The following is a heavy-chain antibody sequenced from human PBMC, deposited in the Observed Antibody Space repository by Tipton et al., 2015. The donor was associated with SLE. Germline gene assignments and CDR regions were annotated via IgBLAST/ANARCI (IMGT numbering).Heavy chain of an antibody. Sequence: QLVQSGAEVKKPGASVRVSCKASGYTFTSYGISWVRQAPGQGLEWMGRINPSSGGTNYAQKFQGRVTMTRDTSISTAYMELSRLRSDDTAVYYCARNPGFGGDAFDIWGQGTMVTVSS. J-gene: IGHJ3*02. CDR2: INPSSGGT. CDR3: ARNPGFGGDAFDI. D-gene: IGHD2-15*01. CDR1: GYTFTSYG. V-gene: IGHV1-2*06.